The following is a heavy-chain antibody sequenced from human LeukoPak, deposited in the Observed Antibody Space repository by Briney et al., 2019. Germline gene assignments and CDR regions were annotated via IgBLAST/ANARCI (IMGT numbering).Heavy chain of an antibody. CDR1: DSTFNTYD. V-gene: IGHV3-48*03. D-gene: IGHD3-10*01. CDR2: ISSSGTTT. Sequence: PGESLRLSCAGSDSTFNTYDVNWVRQAPGMGLEWVSYISSSGTTTYYADSVKGRFSISRDNAKNSLYLQMNSLRVEDTAFYFCARWANVKLLSNLRRFYMDVWGKGTTVTFSS. CDR3: ARWANVKLLSNLRRFYMDV. J-gene: IGHJ6*03.